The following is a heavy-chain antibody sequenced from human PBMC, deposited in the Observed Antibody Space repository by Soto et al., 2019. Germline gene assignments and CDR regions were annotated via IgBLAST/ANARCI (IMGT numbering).Heavy chain of an antibody. V-gene: IGHV3-15*01. J-gene: IGHJ4*02. CDR3: ATVSRCSGITCKQAIDY. CDR2: IKSKTDGETT. CDR1: GFTFSNAW. D-gene: IGHD2-15*01. Sequence: EVQLVESGGDFVKPGGSLRLSCAASGFTFSNAWMYWVRQAPGKGLEWVGRIKSKTDGETTDFAAPVKGRFTISRDDSKNTMLLQMNSLTTEDTAVYYCATVSRCSGITCKQAIDYWGQGTLVTVSS.